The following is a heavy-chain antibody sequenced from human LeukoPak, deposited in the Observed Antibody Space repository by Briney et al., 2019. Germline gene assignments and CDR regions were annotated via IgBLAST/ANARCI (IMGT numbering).Heavy chain of an antibody. CDR3: AKDRITIFGVVIPYFDY. CDR1: GFTFSSYA. CDR2: ISGSSGST. Sequence: GGSLRLSCAASGFTFSSYAMSWVRQAPGKGLEWVSAISGSSGSTYYADSVKGRFTISRDNSKNTLYLQMNSLRAEDTAVYYCAKDRITIFGVVIPYFDYWGQGTLVTVSS. V-gene: IGHV3-23*01. J-gene: IGHJ4*02. D-gene: IGHD3-3*01.